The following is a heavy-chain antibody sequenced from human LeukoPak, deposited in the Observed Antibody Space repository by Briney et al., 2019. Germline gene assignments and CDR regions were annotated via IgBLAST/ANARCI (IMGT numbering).Heavy chain of an antibody. V-gene: IGHV1-69*13. CDR3: ARGYCSSTSCYSRQAYYFDY. D-gene: IGHD2-2*02. CDR1: GGTFSSYA. Sequence: ASVTVSCKASGGTFSSYAISWVRQAPGQGLEWMGGIIPIFGTANYAQKFQGRVTITADESTSTAYMELSSLRSEDTAVYYCARGYCSSTSCYSRQAYYFDYWGQGTLVTVSS. J-gene: IGHJ4*02. CDR2: IIPIFGTA.